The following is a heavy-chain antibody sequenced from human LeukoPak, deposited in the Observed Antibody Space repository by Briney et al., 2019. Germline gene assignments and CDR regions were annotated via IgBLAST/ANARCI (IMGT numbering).Heavy chain of an antibody. CDR2: ISHSGST. Sequence: PSETLSLTCTVSGGSISSSSYYWGWIRQPPGQGLEWIGDISHSGSTNYNPSLKSRVTISVDTSKNQFSLKLTSVTAADTAAYFCARGREVTRDFDCWGQGTLVSVSS. CDR3: ARGREVTRDFDC. D-gene: IGHD4-23*01. CDR1: GGSISSSSYY. V-gene: IGHV4-39*07. J-gene: IGHJ4*02.